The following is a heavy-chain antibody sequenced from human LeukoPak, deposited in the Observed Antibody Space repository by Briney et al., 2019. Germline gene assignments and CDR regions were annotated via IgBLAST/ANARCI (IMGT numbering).Heavy chain of an antibody. Sequence: GGSLRLSCAASGFTFNNYGMNLVRQAPGKGLEWVAAISYDGSYKYYTDSVKGRFTISRDNSKNTLHLQMNSLRADDTAVYYCAKYISDGYDYWGQGTPVTVSS. V-gene: IGHV3-30*18. J-gene: IGHJ4*02. CDR1: GFTFNNYG. CDR2: ISYDGSYK. CDR3: AKYISDGYDY. D-gene: IGHD1-1*01.